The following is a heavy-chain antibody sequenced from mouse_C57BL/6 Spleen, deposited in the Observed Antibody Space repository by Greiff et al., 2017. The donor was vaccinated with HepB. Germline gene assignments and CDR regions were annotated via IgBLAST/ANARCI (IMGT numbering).Heavy chain of an antibody. D-gene: IGHD2-3*01. CDR1: GYTFTSYW. CDR3: AREETYEFDY. CDR2: IHPNSGST. V-gene: IGHV1-64*01. Sequence: VQLQQSGAELVKPGASVKLSCKASGYTFTSYWMHWVKQRPGQGLEWIGMIHPNSGSTNYNEKFKSKATLTVDKSSSTAYMQLSSLTSEDSAVYYCAREETYEFDYWGKGTTLTVSS. J-gene: IGHJ2*01.